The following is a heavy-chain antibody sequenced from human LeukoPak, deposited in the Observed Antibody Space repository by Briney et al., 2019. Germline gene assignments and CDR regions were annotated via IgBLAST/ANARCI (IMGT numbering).Heavy chain of an antibody. D-gene: IGHD3-22*01. V-gene: IGHV3-11*01. CDR1: GFTVSSNY. J-gene: IGHJ4*02. CDR3: ARDRDTYYYDSSGETGYDY. CDR2: ISSSGSTI. Sequence: GGSLRLSCAASGFTVSSNYMSWIRQAPGKGLEWVSYISSSGSTIYYADSVKGRFTISRDNAKNSLYLQMNSLRAEDTAVYYCARDRDTYYYDSSGETGYDYWGQGTLVTVSS.